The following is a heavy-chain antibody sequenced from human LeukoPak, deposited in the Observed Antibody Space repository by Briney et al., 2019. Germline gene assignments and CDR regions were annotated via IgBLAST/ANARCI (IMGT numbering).Heavy chain of an antibody. J-gene: IGHJ4*02. CDR2: SSDYNGNT. D-gene: IGHD4-11*01. V-gene: IGHV1-18*01. CDR1: RYMFTSYV. CDR3: AKEMTTGGVVYFDY. Sequence: GAPVKVSPKASRYMFTSYVISCVPQAPGPGLEWMGWSSDYNGNTHYAPKFPGRVTMTRDTSTRRANTELRSLRSDDTAVYYCAKEMTTGGVVYFDYWGQGTLVTVSS.